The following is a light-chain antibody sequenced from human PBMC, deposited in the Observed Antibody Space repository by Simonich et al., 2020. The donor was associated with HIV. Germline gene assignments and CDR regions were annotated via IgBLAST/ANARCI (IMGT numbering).Light chain of an antibody. CDR2: EVS. CDR1: SSDVGCYNY. Sequence: QSALTQPPSASGSPGQSVTISCTGTSSDVGCYNYVSWYQQHPGKAPKLMIYEVSKRPSGVPGRFSGSKSGNTASLTISGLQADDEADYYCSSYTSTSTLVFGGGTKLTVL. V-gene: IGLV2-8*01. CDR3: SSYTSTSTLV. J-gene: IGLJ2*01.